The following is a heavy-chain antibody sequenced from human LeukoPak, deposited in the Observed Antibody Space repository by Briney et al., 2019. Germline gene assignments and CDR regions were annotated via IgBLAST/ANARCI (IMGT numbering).Heavy chain of an antibody. CDR3: ARKGGVSYYYGSGKSNWFDP. V-gene: IGHV4-34*01. CDR1: GGSVSGYY. D-gene: IGHD3-10*01. CDR2: INHSGST. Sequence: PSETLSLTCAVYGGSVSGYYWSWIRQPPGKGLEWIGEINHSGSTNYNPSLKSRVTISVDTSKNQFSLKLSSVTAADTAVYYCARKGGVSYYYGSGKSNWFDPWGQGTLVTVSS. J-gene: IGHJ5*02.